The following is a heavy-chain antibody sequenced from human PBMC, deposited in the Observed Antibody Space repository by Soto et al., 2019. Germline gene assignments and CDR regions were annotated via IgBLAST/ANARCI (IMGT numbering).Heavy chain of an antibody. CDR1: GGSISSGDYY. D-gene: IGHD4-4*01. CDR2: FHYTGIS. J-gene: IGHJ4*02. Sequence: PSETLSLTCTVSGGSISSGDYYWSLIRQPPGKGLEWIGYFHYTGISNYNSSLKSRVTMSLDTSKNQFSLKLSSVSAADTAIYYCARGASNWQYFDDWGQGALVTVSS. V-gene: IGHV4-61*08. CDR3: ARGASNWQYFDD.